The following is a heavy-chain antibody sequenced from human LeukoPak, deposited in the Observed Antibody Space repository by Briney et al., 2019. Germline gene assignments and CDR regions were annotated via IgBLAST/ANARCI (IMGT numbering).Heavy chain of an antibody. D-gene: IGHD3-10*01. CDR2: INPRGGA. Sequence: ASVTVSCKASGYIFTGYYIHWVRQPPGQGLEWMGGINPRGGADYAQKFQGRVTMTRDTSISTAYMELSRLRSDDTAVYYCARANMVRGVGSFFDRNWFDPWGQGTLVTVSS. V-gene: IGHV1-2*02. J-gene: IGHJ5*02. CDR1: GYIFTGYY. CDR3: ARANMVRGVGSFFDRNWFDP.